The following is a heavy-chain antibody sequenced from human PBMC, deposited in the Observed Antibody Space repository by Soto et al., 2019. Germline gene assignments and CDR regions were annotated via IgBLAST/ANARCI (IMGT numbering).Heavy chain of an antibody. D-gene: IGHD2-2*01. Sequence: PSETLSLTCAVSGSFISSGYYWGWIRQPPGKGLEWIGSMFHSGSTHYNPSLKSRVTISVDTSKNHSSLRLSSVTASDTAVYYWARGHIVVVPTVGWFDPWGQGTLVTVSS. V-gene: IGHV4-38-2*01. CDR1: GSFISSGYY. J-gene: IGHJ5*02. CDR3: ARGHIVVVPTVGWFDP. CDR2: MFHSGST.